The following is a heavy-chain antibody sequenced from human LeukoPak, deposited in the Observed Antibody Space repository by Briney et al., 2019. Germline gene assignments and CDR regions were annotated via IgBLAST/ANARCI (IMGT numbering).Heavy chain of an antibody. D-gene: IGHD3-3*02. CDR2: TSSSSSTI. J-gene: IGHJ6*02. CDR1: GFTFSSYS. Sequence: GGSLRLSCAASGFTFSSYSMNWVRQAPGKGLEWVSYTSSSSSTIYYADSVKGRFTISRDNAKNSLYLQMNSLRAEDTAVYYCARDVSGKAHYYYYYGMDVWGQGTTVTVSS. V-gene: IGHV3-48*01. CDR3: ARDVSGKAHYYYYYGMDV.